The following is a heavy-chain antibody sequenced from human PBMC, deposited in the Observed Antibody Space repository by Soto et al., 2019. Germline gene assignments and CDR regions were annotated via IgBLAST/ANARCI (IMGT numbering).Heavy chain of an antibody. CDR3: ARVHVMVVAGSTFDY. J-gene: IGHJ4*01. Sequence: PSETLSLTCSVSGGSVSDKTYYWSWIRQPPGKRLEWIGYVYYSGTTNYNPSLKSRVTISVDLSKNQFSLRLSSVTTADTALYYCARVHVMVVAGSTFDYWGHGTLVTVSS. D-gene: IGHD6-19*01. V-gene: IGHV4-61*01. CDR1: GGSVSDKTYY. CDR2: VYYSGTT.